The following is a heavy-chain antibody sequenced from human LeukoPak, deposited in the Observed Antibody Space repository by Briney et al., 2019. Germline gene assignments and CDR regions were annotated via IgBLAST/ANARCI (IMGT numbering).Heavy chain of an antibody. CDR2: IIPIFGTA. D-gene: IGHD6-19*01. Sequence: SVKVSCKASGGTFSNYAISWVRQAPGQGLEWMGGIIPIFGTANYAQKFQGRVTITADESTSTAYMELSSLRSEDTAVYYCARESGWQWLGYYFDYWGQGTLVTVSS. J-gene: IGHJ4*02. CDR3: ARESGWQWLGYYFDY. V-gene: IGHV1-69*13. CDR1: GGTFSNYA.